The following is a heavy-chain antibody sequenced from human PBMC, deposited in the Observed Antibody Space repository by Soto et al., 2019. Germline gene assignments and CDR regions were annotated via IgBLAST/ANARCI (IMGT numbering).Heavy chain of an antibody. Sequence: ASVKVSCKASGYTFTSYDINWVRQATGQGLEWMGWMNPNSGNTGYAQKFQGRVTMARNTSISTAYMELSSLRSEDTAVYYCARFSIVVVPAAMDYYYGMDVWGQGTTVTVSS. CDR3: ARFSIVVVPAAMDYYYGMDV. J-gene: IGHJ6*02. D-gene: IGHD2-2*01. CDR1: GYTFTSYD. V-gene: IGHV1-8*01. CDR2: MNPNSGNT.